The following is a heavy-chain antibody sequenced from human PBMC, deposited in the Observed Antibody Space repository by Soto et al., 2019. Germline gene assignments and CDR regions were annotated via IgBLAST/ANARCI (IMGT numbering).Heavy chain of an antibody. CDR2: IYPGDSDI. CDR1: GSTFTIYW. D-gene: IGHD3-9*01. V-gene: IGHV5-51*01. Sequence: GESLKISCKGSGSTFTIYWIGWVRQMPGKGLEWMGNIYPGDSDIRYSPSFQGQVTISVDKSITTAYLQWSSLKATDTAMYYCARPKTAGYYYSEAAFDMWGQGTMVTVSS. CDR3: ARPKTAGYYYSEAAFDM. J-gene: IGHJ3*02.